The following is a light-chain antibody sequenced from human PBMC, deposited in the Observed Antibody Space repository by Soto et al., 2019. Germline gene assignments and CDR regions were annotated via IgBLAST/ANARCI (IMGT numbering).Light chain of an antibody. CDR3: QQRALRT. Sequence: EIVLTQSPATLSLSPGERATLSCRASQSVSSYLAWYQQKPGQAPRLLIYDASNRATGIPARFSGSGSGTDFTLTISSLEPEDFAVYYCQQRALRTFGPGTKVDIK. J-gene: IGKJ3*01. CDR2: DAS. V-gene: IGKV3-11*01. CDR1: QSVSSY.